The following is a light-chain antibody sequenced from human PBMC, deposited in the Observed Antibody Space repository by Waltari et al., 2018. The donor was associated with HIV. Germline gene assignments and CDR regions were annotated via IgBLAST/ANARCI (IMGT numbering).Light chain of an antibody. CDR1: ALPNQY. Sequence: SFELTQPPSLSVFPGQTTTITCSGDALPNQYVYWYQQKSGLAPVLIIYKEIWRPSGIPERFSASSSGTTATLTISGVQAEDEADYYCQSADTSTSYDVFGTGTKVTVL. V-gene: IGLV3-25*03. CDR3: QSADTSTSYDV. CDR2: KEI. J-gene: IGLJ1*01.